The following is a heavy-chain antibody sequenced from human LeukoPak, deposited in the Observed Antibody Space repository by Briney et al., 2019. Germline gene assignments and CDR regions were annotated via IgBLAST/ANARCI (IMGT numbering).Heavy chain of an antibody. Sequence: PSETLSLTCTVSGGSISYYYWSWIRQPPGKGLEWIAYIYSSGSTNYNPSLKSRVTISVDTSKNQFSLKMTSVTAADTAMYYCARDRHGSGSAHSFDPWGQGILVTVSS. CDR1: GGSISYYY. CDR3: ARDRHGSGSAHSFDP. CDR2: IYSSGST. V-gene: IGHV4-59*01. D-gene: IGHD3-10*01. J-gene: IGHJ5*02.